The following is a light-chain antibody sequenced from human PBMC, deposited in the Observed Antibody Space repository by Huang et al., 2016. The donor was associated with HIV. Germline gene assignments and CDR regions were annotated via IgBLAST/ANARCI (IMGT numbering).Light chain of an antibody. Sequence: AIRMTQSPSSLSASTGDRVTITCRASQGISSYLAWYQQKPGKAPKLLIDAASTLQSGVPSRFSGSGSGTDFTLTISCLQSEDCATYYCQQYYSYPRTFGQGTKVEIK. V-gene: IGKV1-8*01. J-gene: IGKJ1*01. CDR1: QGISSY. CDR2: AAS. CDR3: QQYYSYPRT.